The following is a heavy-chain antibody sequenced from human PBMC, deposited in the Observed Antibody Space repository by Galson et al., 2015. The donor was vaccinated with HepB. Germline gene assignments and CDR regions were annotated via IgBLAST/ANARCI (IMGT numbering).Heavy chain of an antibody. Sequence: SLRLSCAASGFTFSSYEMNWVRQAPGKGLEWLSYISSSGTTIDYADSVKGRFTISRDNAKNSLYLQMNSLRAEDTALYYCSRGNYRLNYYFDYWGQGTLVTVSS. J-gene: IGHJ4*02. CDR1: GFTFSSYE. D-gene: IGHD3-10*01. CDR2: ISSSGTTI. V-gene: IGHV3-48*03. CDR3: SRGNYRLNYYFDY.